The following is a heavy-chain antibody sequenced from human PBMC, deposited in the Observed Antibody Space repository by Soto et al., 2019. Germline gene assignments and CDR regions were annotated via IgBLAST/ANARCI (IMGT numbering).Heavy chain of an antibody. CDR1: GYTFTSYD. D-gene: IGHD3-16*02. V-gene: IGHV1-8*01. CDR3: ARSWRLDVWGSYRGYYYYGMDV. CDR2: MNPNSGNT. J-gene: IGHJ6*02. Sequence: ASVKVSCKASGYTFTSYDINWVRQATGQGLEWMGWMNPNSGNTGYAQKFQGRVTMTRNTSISTAYMELSSLRSEDTAVYYCARSWRLDVWGSYRGYYYYGMDVWGQGTTVTVSS.